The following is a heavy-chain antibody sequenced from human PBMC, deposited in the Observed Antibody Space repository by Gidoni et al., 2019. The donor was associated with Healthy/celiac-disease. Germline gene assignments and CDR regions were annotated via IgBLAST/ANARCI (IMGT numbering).Heavy chain of an antibody. D-gene: IGHD2-15*01. J-gene: IGHJ4*02. V-gene: IGHV2-70*15. Sequence: QVTLREAGPAPVKPTQTLTLTCSLAGFSLSTTGMCVSWLRQPPGKALEWLARIDWDDDKYYSTALKTRLTLSKDTSQNQVVLTMTNMDPVDTATYSCARLSGGSCYSVVDYWGQGTLVTVSS. CDR3: ARLSGGSCYSVVDY. CDR2: IDWDDDK. CDR1: GFSLSTTGMC.